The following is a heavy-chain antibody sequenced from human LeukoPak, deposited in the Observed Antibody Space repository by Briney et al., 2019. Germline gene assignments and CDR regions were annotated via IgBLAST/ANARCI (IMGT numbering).Heavy chain of an antibody. CDR1: GFTFTSFA. D-gene: IGHD6-6*01. CDR2: IVVGSGNT. J-gene: IGHJ6*02. V-gene: IGHV1-58*02. Sequence: GTSVKVSCKASGFTFTSFAMQWVRQARGQRLEWIGWIVVGSGNTNYAQKFQERVTITRDMSTSTAYMELSSLRSEDTAVYYCAAESSPAPFYYYGMDVWGQGTTVTVSS. CDR3: AAESSPAPFYYYGMDV.